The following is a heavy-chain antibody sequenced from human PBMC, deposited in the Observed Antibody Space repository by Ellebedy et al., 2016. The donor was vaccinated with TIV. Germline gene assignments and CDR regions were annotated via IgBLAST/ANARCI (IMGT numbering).Heavy chain of an antibody. CDR1: GFTFSNYA. V-gene: IGHV3-23*01. CDR3: AGWVRGVTRPSPDY. CDR2: ISGSGGST. Sequence: GGSLRLSXAASGFTFSNYAMSWVRQAPGKGLERVSAISGSGGSTYYADSVKGRFTISRDSSKNTVYLQMNSLRVEDTALYYCAGWVRGVTRPSPDYWGQGTLVTVSS. D-gene: IGHD3-10*01. J-gene: IGHJ4*02.